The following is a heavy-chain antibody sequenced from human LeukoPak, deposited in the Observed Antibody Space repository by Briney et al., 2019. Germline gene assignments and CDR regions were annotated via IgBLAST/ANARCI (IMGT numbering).Heavy chain of an antibody. Sequence: GGSLRLSCAASGFTFSNYWMHWVRQAPGKGLVWVSRIRSDGGYTSYADSMKGRLTISRDNAKNTLYLQMNNLRAEDTAVYYCARGEGSYSDYWGQGTLVTVSS. CDR2: IRSDGGYT. CDR3: ARGEGSYSDY. D-gene: IGHD1-26*01. V-gene: IGHV3-74*01. J-gene: IGHJ4*02. CDR1: GFTFSNYW.